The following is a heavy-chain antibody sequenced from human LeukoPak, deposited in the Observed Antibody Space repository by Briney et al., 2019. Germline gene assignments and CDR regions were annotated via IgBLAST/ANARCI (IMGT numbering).Heavy chain of an antibody. CDR2: IKQDGSEK. Sequence: GGSLRLSCVVSGFTFSSYWMSWVRQAPGKGLEWVANIKQDGSEKYYVDSVKGRFTISRDNAKNSLYLQMNSLRAEDTAVYYCARDRVATETAWGQGTLVTVSS. CDR1: GFTFSSYW. D-gene: IGHD4-23*01. J-gene: IGHJ5*02. CDR3: ARDRVATETA. V-gene: IGHV3-7*03.